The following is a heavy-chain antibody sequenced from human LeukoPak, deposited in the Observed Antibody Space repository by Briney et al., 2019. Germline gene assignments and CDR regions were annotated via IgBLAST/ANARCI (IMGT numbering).Heavy chain of an antibody. V-gene: IGHV1-2*02. Sequence: ASVKVSCKASGYTFTGYYMHWVRQAPGQGLGWMGWINPNSSGTNYAQKFQGRVTLTRDTSISTAYMELTRLRFDDTAVYYCASRGTTGTTGNYWGQGTLVTVSS. D-gene: IGHD1-1*01. CDR1: GYTFTGYY. CDR2: INPNSSGT. J-gene: IGHJ4*02. CDR3: ASRGTTGTTGNY.